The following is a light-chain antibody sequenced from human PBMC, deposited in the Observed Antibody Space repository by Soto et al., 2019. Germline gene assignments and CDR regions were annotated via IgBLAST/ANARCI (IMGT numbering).Light chain of an antibody. Sequence: DIQMAQSPSTLSASVGDRVTITCRASQSISSWLAWYQQKPGKAPKLLIYDASSLESGVPSRFSGNGSETEFTLTISSLQSEDIATYYCQQYNNSPLTFGGGTKVDIK. V-gene: IGKV1-5*01. CDR3: QQYNNSPLT. CDR1: QSISSW. CDR2: DAS. J-gene: IGKJ4*01.